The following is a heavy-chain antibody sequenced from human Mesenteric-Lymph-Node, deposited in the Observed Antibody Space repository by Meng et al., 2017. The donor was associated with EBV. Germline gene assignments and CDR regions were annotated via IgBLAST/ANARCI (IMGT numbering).Heavy chain of an antibody. J-gene: IGHJ1*01. D-gene: IGHD3-16*01. CDR3: ARDWGLRAYFQY. Sequence: GSGPLKPSEPLSLPCTVSGGSISSSTYYWGWIRQPPGKGLEWIGSIYYSGSTYYNPSLKSRITISISTSKNQFSLKLSSVTAADTAVYYCARDWGLRAYFQYWGQGTLVTVSS. CDR2: IYYSGST. V-gene: IGHV4-39*07. CDR1: GGSISSSTYY.